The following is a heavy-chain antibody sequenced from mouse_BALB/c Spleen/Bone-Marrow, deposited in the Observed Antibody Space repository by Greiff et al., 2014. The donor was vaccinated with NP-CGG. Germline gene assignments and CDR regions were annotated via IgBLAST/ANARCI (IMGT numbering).Heavy chain of an antibody. CDR2: IDPANGNT. CDR1: GFNIKDTY. CDR3: AMYYYGSSLFAY. J-gene: IGHJ3*01. V-gene: IGHV14-3*02. D-gene: IGHD1-1*01. Sequence: EVQLQESGAELVKPGASVKLSCTASGFNIKDTYMHWVKQRPEQGLEWIGRIDPANGNTKYDPKFQGKATITADTSSNTAYLQLSSLTSDDTAVYYCAMYYYGSSLFAYWGQGTLVTVSA.